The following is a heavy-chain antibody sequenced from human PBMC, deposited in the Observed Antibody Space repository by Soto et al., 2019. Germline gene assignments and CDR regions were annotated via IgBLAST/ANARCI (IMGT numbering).Heavy chain of an antibody. CDR1: GFSLSNARMG. Sequence: QVTLKESGPVLVKPTETLTLTCTVSGFSLSNARMGVSWIRQPPGKALGWLAHIFSNDEKSYSTSLKSRLTISKDTSKSQVVLTMTNMDPVDTATYYCARTPPLGDYGDYRTLGYFDLWGRGTLVTVSS. V-gene: IGHV2-26*01. J-gene: IGHJ2*01. D-gene: IGHD4-17*01. CDR3: ARTPPLGDYGDYRTLGYFDL. CDR2: IFSNDEK.